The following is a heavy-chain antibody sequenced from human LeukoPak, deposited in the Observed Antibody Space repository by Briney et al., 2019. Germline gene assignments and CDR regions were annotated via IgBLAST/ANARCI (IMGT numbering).Heavy chain of an antibody. Sequence: ASVKVSCKASGYTFTGYYMHWVRQAPGQGLEWMGWINPNSGGTNFAQKLQDRVTMTTDTSTSTAYMELRSLRSDDTAVYYCARARYCTGGGCYGGYFDYWGQGTLVTVSS. CDR3: ARARYCTGGGCYGGYFDY. D-gene: IGHD2-15*01. CDR1: GYTFTGYY. J-gene: IGHJ4*02. V-gene: IGHV1-2*02. CDR2: INPNSGGT.